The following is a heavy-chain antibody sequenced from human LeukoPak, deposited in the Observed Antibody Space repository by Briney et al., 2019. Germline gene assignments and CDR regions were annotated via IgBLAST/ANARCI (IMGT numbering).Heavy chain of an antibody. Sequence: PSETLSLTCAVYGGSLRADFWSWIRQPPGKGLEWIGDIHPGGSTKYNPSLESRVTISVDTSKNQFSLRLTSVTAADTAVYYCARAPVRIRFDPWGQGALVTVSS. D-gene: IGHD2-15*01. J-gene: IGHJ5*02. CDR2: IHPGGST. V-gene: IGHV4-34*01. CDR3: ARAPVRIRFDP. CDR1: GGSLRADF.